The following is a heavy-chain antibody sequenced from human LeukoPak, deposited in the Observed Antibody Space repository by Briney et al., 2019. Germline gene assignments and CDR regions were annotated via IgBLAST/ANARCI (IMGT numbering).Heavy chain of an antibody. CDR3: ASDFRKVVATATGDDYYYYMDV. V-gene: IGHV3-7*01. CDR1: GVTFRSYW. Sequence: GGSLRLSCAASGVTFRSYWMSWVRQAPGKGLEWVANIKEGGSEKNYVDSVKGRFTISRDNAKNSLYLQMNSLRAEDTAVYYCASDFRKVVATATGDDYYYYMDVWGKGTTVTVSS. D-gene: IGHD2-21*02. J-gene: IGHJ6*03. CDR2: IKEGGSEK.